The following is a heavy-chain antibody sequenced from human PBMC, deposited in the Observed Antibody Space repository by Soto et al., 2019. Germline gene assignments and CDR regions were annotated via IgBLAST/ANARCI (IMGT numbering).Heavy chain of an antibody. Sequence: GGSLRLSCAASGLSFSSYGVHWVRQAPGKGLEWVAVTSYDGNKKYFADSVKGRFTISRDNSKNTLYLQMNSLRAEDTALYYCARGYCSGGSCYSRNDYYYGMDVWGQGTTVTVSS. J-gene: IGHJ6*02. CDR2: TSYDGNKK. V-gene: IGHV3-30*03. CDR3: ARGYCSGGSCYSRNDYYYGMDV. D-gene: IGHD2-15*01. CDR1: GLSFSSYG.